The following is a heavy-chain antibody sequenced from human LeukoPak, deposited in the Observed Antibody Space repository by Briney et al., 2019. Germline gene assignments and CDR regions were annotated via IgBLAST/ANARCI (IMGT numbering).Heavy chain of an antibody. Sequence: SETLSLTCTVSGGSISSYYWSWIRQPPGKGLEWIGYIYYSGSTNYNPSLKSRVTISVDTSKNQFSLKLSSVTAADTAVYYCARDRRTAVIYGEFDYWGQGTLVTVSS. V-gene: IGHV4-59*12. CDR3: ARDRRTAVIYGEFDY. CDR1: GGSISSYY. D-gene: IGHD3-10*01. CDR2: IYYSGST. J-gene: IGHJ4*02.